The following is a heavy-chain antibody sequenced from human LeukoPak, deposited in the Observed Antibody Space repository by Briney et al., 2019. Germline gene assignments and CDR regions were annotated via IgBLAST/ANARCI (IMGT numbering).Heavy chain of an antibody. V-gene: IGHV4-38-2*01. Sequence: PSQSLSLTCAVSGYSISSGYYWAWIRQPPGKGLAWLGMIYHSGSTYYNPSLKSRVTISVDTSQNQFSLKLGSVPAADTAVYYCARASGLGGSSSGAWGAIFDYWGQGTLVTVSS. CDR3: ARASGLGGSSSGAWGAIFDY. D-gene: IGHD1-26*01. J-gene: IGHJ4*02. CDR2: IYHSGST. CDR1: GYSISSGYY.